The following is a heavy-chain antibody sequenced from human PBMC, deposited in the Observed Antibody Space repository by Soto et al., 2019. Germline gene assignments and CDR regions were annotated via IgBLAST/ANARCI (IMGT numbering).Heavy chain of an antibody. CDR1: GFNFNNYG. D-gene: IGHD6-13*01. J-gene: IGHJ6*02. CDR3: ARRQISPPTSGAASARGGMDV. CDR2: IWNDGNGY. V-gene: IGHV3-33*01. Sequence: QVQLVESGGGVVQPGRSLRLSCAASGFNFNNYGMHWVRQAPGKGLEWVAVIWNDGNGYYYANSVKGRFTISRDNSKNTLYLHMSSLRAEDTAVYYCARRQISPPTSGAASARGGMDVWGQGTTVTVSS.